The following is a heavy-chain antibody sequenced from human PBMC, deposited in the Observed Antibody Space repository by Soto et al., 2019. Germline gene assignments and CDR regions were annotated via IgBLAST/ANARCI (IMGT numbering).Heavy chain of an antibody. CDR2: THPGDSET. CDR3: ARQGKDGHNQGYGMHX. V-gene: IGHV5-51*01. Sequence: PGESLKISCKGSGDSFNTYWIAWVRQMPGKGLEWMGITHPGDSETRYSPSFEGQVTISADKSISTAYLQWSSLKASDTAMYYCARQGKDGHNQGYGMHXWGQGTTVTVS. J-gene: IGHJ6*02. CDR1: GDSFNTYW.